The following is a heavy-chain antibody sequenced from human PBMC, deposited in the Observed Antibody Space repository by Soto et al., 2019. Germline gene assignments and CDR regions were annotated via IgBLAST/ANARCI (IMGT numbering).Heavy chain of an antibody. D-gene: IGHD2-8*01. J-gene: IGHJ4*02. CDR3: AKEIRTKDF. CDR1: GFTFSNSA. V-gene: IGHV3-23*01. CDR2: MTISGDST. Sequence: EVQLLESGGGLVQPGGSLRLSCAASGFTFSNSAMTWVRQAPGKGLEWVSSMTISGDSTYYADSVKGRFTISRDNSANTLYLQMNSLRPEDTAVYYCAKEIRTKDFWGQGTLVTVSS.